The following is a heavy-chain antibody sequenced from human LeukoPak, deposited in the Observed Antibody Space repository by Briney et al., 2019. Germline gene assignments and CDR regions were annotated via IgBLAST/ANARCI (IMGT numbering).Heavy chain of an antibody. CDR2: INHSGST. J-gene: IGHJ4*02. CDR1: GGSFSGYY. Sequence: SETLSLTCAVYGGSFSGYYWSWIRQPPAKGLEWIGEINHSGSTNYNPPLKSRVTISVDTSKNQYSLKLSSVTAADTAVYYCARDKRPSSGYYYFDYWRQATQVTVSS. V-gene: IGHV4-34*01. CDR3: ARDKRPSSGYYYFDY. D-gene: IGHD3-22*01.